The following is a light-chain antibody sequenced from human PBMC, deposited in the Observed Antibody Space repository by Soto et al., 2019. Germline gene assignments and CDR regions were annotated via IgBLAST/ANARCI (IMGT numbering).Light chain of an antibody. CDR1: QSISSG. J-gene: IGKJ1*01. Sequence: DIQMTQSPSTLSASVGEKVTITCRASQSISSGLAWYHQKPGKAPRLLSYKASSLQSGVQLRFSGSGSGTEFTLTISSLQPDDFGTYYCQQYNSYSWTFGQGTELEIK. CDR2: KAS. CDR3: QQYNSYSWT. V-gene: IGKV1-5*03.